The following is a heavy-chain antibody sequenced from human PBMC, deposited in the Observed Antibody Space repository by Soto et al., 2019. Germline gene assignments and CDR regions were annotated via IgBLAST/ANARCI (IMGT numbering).Heavy chain of an antibody. D-gene: IGHD5-12*01. CDR3: ARALSGYDSEIDS. V-gene: IGHV4-30-4*01. CDR2: ISYSGYT. CDR1: GGSISSGDYY. J-gene: IGHJ4*02. Sequence: KTSETLSLTCTVSGGSISSGDYYWSWIRRSPGKGLEWIGFISYSGYTSYTPSLKSRVTISLDTSKTQSSLKLSSVTAADTAVYYCARALSGYDSEIDSWGQGTLVTVSS.